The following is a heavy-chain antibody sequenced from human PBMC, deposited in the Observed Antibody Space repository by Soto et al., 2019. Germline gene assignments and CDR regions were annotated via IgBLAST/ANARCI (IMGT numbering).Heavy chain of an antibody. J-gene: IGHJ4*02. CDR3: AGLGEYYDSSGYYSPLDY. CDR2: IYYSGST. V-gene: IGHV4-61*01. D-gene: IGHD3-22*01. CDR1: GGCVSSGSYA. Sequence: EPRSLTCTVAGGCVSSGSYAWSWIRQPPGKGLEWIGYIYYSGSTNYNPSLKSRVTISVDTSKNQFSLKLSSVTDADTAVYYCAGLGEYYDSSGYYSPLDYWGQGTLVTVSS.